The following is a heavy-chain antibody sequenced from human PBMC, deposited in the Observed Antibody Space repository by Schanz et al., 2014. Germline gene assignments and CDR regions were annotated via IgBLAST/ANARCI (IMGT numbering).Heavy chain of an antibody. J-gene: IGHJ3*02. D-gene: IGHD4-4*01. Sequence: EVQLVESGGGLVQPGGSLRLSCSASGFTFRNYALSWVRQAPGKGLAWVSGISGSGGSTDYADSVKGRFTISRDNSKNTVHLQMNSLRAEDTAVYFCAKDRWRATVMVDAFDIWGQGTKVTVSS. CDR3: AKDRWRATVMVDAFDI. CDR2: ISGSGGST. CDR1: GFTFRNYA. V-gene: IGHV3-23*04.